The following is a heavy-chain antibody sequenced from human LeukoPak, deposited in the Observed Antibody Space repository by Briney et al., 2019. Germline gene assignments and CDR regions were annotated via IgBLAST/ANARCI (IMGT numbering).Heavy chain of an antibody. Sequence: GGSLRLSCAASGFTFSSFAMSWVRQAPGKGLQWVSTVSGNGAYTYYPDSVRGRFTISRDRSRNTVYLQVNSLSADDTADYYCAKYGDPDSGGSIGKPYFDSWGQGALVTVSS. J-gene: IGHJ4*02. D-gene: IGHD3-22*01. CDR3: AKYGDPDSGGSIGKPYFDS. V-gene: IGHV3-23*01. CDR2: VSGNGAYT. CDR1: GFTFSSFA.